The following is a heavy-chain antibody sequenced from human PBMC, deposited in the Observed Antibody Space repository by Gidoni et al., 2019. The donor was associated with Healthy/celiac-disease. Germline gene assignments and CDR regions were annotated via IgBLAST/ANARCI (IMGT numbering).Heavy chain of an antibody. CDR2: ISGSGGST. Sequence: ELPLLDSGRGLVQRGGSLSLSCPASGFSFSSYAMSWVRQAPGKGLEWVSAISGSGGSTCYADSVKGRFTISRDNSKNTLYLQMNRLSAEDTAVYDCAKGSGFWSGYYRYWGQGTLVTVSS. D-gene: IGHD3-3*01. V-gene: IGHV3-23*01. CDR3: AKGSGFWSGYYRY. J-gene: IGHJ4*02. CDR1: GFSFSSYA.